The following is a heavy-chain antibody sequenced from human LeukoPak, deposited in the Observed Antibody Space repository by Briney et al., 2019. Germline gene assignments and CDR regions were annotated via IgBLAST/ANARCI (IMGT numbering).Heavy chain of an antibody. CDR1: GFTVSSNY. J-gene: IGHJ4*02. D-gene: IGHD6-13*01. V-gene: IGHV3-53*01. CDR2: IYSGGST. Sequence: GGSLRLSCAASGFTVSSNYMSWVRQAPGKGLEWVSVIYSGGSTYYADSVKGRFTISRDNSKNTLYLQMNSLRAEDTAVYYCARDKGITAGLFGYWGQGTLVTVSS. CDR3: ARDKGITAGLFGY.